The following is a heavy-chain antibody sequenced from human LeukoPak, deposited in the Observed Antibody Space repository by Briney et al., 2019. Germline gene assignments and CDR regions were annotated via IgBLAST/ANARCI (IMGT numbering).Heavy chain of an antibody. V-gene: IGHV4-59*01. CDR2: IYYSGST. CDR3: ARAGRRDGYKSYFDY. CDR1: GGSIKSYY. J-gene: IGHJ4*02. D-gene: IGHD5-24*01. Sequence: PSETLSLTCNVSGGSIKSYYWSWIRQPPGKRLEWIGYIYYSGSTNYNPSLNSRVSISIDTSKNQFSLRLSSVTAADTAVYYCARAGRRDGYKSYFDYWGQGTLVTVSS.